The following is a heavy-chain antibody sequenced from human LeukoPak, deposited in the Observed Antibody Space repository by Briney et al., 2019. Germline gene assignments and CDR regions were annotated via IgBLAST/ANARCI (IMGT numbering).Heavy chain of an antibody. J-gene: IGHJ4*02. Sequence: PSETLSLTCTVSGGSISSITYYWGWIRQPPGKGLEWVGHMYYRGNTFYNPSLKSRVTIPVDTSKNQFSLKLRSVTAADTAVYYCARLCGNYQNYFDYWGQGTLVTVSS. V-gene: IGHV4-39*07. CDR2: MYYRGNT. CDR3: ARLCGNYQNYFDY. D-gene: IGHD1-26*01. CDR1: GGSISSITYY.